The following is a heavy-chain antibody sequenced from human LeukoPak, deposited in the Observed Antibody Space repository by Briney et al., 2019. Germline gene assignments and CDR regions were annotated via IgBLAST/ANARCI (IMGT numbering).Heavy chain of an antibody. V-gene: IGHV3-74*01. J-gene: IGHJ4*02. D-gene: IGHD1-26*01. CDR3: ATISRSVSYHFDY. Sequence: GGSLRLSCEVSGLTFSTYWMHWVRQAPGKELVWVSRISGDGSTTDYAASVKGRFTVSRDNAKNTLYLQMNSLRLEDTSVYYCATISRSVSYHFDYWGQGTQVTVSS. CDR1: GLTFSTYW. CDR2: ISGDGSTT.